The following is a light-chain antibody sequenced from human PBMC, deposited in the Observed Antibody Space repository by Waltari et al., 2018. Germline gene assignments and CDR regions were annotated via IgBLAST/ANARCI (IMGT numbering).Light chain of an antibody. CDR1: SSDVGGFTY. CDR2: DVS. J-gene: IGLJ1*01. Sequence: QSALPQPASVSGSPGQSITISCPGPSSDVGGFTYLSWYQQHPGKAPKLMIYDVSKRPSGVSNRFSGSKSGNTASLTISGLQAEDEADYYCSSYTSSSTPYDVGTGTKVTVL. V-gene: IGLV2-14*01. CDR3: SSYTSSSTPYD.